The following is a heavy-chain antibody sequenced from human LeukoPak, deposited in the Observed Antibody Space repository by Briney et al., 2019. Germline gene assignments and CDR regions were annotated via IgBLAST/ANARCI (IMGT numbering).Heavy chain of an antibody. D-gene: IGHD6-19*01. CDR2: IYSGGST. J-gene: IGHJ3*02. Sequence: AGGSLRLSCAASGFTVSSNYMSWVRQAPGKGLEWVSVIYSGGSTYYADSVKGRFTISRDNSKNTLYLQMNSLRAEDTAVYYCARRWLASAGAFDIWGQGTMVTVSS. CDR1: GFTVSSNY. V-gene: IGHV3-53*01. CDR3: ARRWLASAGAFDI.